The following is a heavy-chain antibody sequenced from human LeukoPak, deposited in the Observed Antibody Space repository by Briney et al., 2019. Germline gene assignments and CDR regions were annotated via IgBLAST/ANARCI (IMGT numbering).Heavy chain of an antibody. V-gene: IGHV3-33*01. Sequence: PGRSLRLSCAASGFSFSNYDMHWVRQAPGKGLEWVAVIWYDGSNKYYADSVKGRFTISRDNSKNTLYLQMNSLRVEDTAVYYCARDAAVAALPGYYGMDVWGQGTTVTVSS. CDR2: IWYDGSNK. CDR3: ARDAAVAALPGYYGMDV. D-gene: IGHD6-19*01. CDR1: GFSFSNYD. J-gene: IGHJ6*02.